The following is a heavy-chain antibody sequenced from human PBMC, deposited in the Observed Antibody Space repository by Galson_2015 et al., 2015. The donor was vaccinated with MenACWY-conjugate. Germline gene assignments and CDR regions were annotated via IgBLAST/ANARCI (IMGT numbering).Heavy chain of an antibody. Sequence: SLRLSCAASGFTFSSYAMSWVRQAPGKGLEWVSAISGSGGSTYYADSVKGRFTISRDNSKNTLYLQMNSLRAEDTAVYYCAIYEGGWHDSSGYYYVSSGYLDYWGQGTLVTVSS. CDR1: GFTFSSYA. J-gene: IGHJ4*02. V-gene: IGHV3-23*01. D-gene: IGHD3-22*01. CDR2: ISGSGGST. CDR3: AIYEGGWHDSSGYYYVSSGYLDY.